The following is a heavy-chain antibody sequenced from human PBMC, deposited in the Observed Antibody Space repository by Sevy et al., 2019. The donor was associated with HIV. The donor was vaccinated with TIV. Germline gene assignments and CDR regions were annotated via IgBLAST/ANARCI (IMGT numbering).Heavy chain of an antibody. CDR3: AREGCTQPHDD. CDR1: GFTFAKYS. V-gene: IGHV3-23*01. J-gene: IGHJ4*02. Sequence: GGSLRLSCAASGFTFAKYSMSWVRQAPGKGLEWVSTFSFGCGRINYADSVKGRFTISRYDSKNTLLLQRNSMRAEDTATYFCAREGCTQPHDDWGQGTLVTVSS. D-gene: IGHD2-8*01. CDR2: FSFGCGRI.